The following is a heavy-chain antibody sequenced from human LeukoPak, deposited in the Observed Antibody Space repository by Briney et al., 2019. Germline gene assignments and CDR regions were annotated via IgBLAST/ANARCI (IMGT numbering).Heavy chain of an antibody. CDR2: ISSSSSTI. CDR1: GFTFSSYS. J-gene: IGHJ4*02. Sequence: PGGSLRLSCAASGFTFSSYSMNWVRQAPGKGLEWVSYISSSSSTIYYADSVKGRFTISRDNAKNSLYLQMNSLRDEDTAVYYCARGVVVVAAREFDYWGQGTLVTVSP. V-gene: IGHV3-48*02. CDR3: ARGVVVVAAREFDY. D-gene: IGHD2-15*01.